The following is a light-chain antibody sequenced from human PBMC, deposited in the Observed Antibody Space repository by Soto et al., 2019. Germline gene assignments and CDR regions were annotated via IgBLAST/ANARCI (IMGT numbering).Light chain of an antibody. CDR2: KTS. CDR1: QSLSGW. V-gene: IGKV1-5*03. CDR3: LQYNSLYT. Sequence: DIQMTQSPSTLSASVGDRVTITCRASQSLSGWLAWYQQKPGKAPKLLIYKTSTLESGVPSRFSGSGSGTEFTLTISSLQPDDFATYYCLQYNSLYTFGQGTKV. J-gene: IGKJ2*01.